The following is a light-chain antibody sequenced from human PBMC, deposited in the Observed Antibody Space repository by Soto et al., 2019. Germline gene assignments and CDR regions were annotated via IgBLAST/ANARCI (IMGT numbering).Light chain of an antibody. CDR3: CSYAGTSWV. Sequence: QSVLTQPRSVSGSPGQSVTISCTGTSSDVGGYNSVSWYQHHPGKAPRLMIYDVSKRPSGVPDRFSGSKSGNTASLTISGLQAEDEADYYCCSYAGTSWVFGGGTKLTVL. CDR1: SSDVGGYNS. CDR2: DVS. J-gene: IGLJ3*02. V-gene: IGLV2-11*01.